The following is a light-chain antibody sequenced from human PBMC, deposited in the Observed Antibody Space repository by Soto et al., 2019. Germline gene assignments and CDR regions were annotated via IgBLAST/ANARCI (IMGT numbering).Light chain of an antibody. V-gene: IGLV2-14*03. CDR3: SSDTNTSAVV. CDR1: SSDVGAYNW. Sequence: QSVLTQPASVSGSPGQSITISCTGTSSDVGAYNWDAWYQQPPGKAPKLMICDVNKRPSVVSNRFSGSTAGNTASLIISGLQAEDEGDYYCSSDTNTSAVVFGGGTKVTVL. J-gene: IGLJ3*02. CDR2: DVN.